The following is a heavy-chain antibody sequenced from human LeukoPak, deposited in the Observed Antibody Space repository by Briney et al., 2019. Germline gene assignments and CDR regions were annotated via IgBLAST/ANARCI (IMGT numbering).Heavy chain of an antibody. D-gene: IGHD6-6*01. V-gene: IGHV4-39*07. CDR2: MYYSGNT. J-gene: IGHJ5*02. Sequence: SETLSLTCTGSGDSISSSSYYWGWIRQSPGKGLEWIGSMYYSGNTYYNPSLKGRVTMSVDTSKNHFSLKLSSLTAADTAVYYCARGQEQLVLNWFDPWGQGALVTVSS. CDR3: ARGQEQLVLNWFDP. CDR1: GDSISSSSYY.